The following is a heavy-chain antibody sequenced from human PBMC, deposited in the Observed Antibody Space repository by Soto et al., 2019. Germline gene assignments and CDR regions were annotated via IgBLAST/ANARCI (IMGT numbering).Heavy chain of an antibody. Sequence: QVQLVESGGGVVQPGRSLRLSCAASGFTFSSYGMHWVRQAPGKGLEWVAVISSDGSNKYYADSVKGRFTISRDNSKNTLYLQMNSLRAEDTAVYYCAKDYYYDSSGYPDYWGQGTLVTVSS. CDR3: AKDYYYDSSGYPDY. D-gene: IGHD3-22*01. CDR1: GFTFSSYG. CDR2: ISSDGSNK. V-gene: IGHV3-30*18. J-gene: IGHJ4*02.